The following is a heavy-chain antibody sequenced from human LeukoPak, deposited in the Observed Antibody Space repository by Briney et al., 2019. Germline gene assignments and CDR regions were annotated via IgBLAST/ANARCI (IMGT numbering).Heavy chain of an antibody. CDR1: GYTFTGYY. V-gene: IGHV1-2*02. J-gene: IGHJ4*02. Sequence: ASVKVSCKASGYTFTGYYMHWVRQAPGQGLEWMGWINPNSGGTNYAQKFQGRVTMTRDTSISTAYMELSRLRSDDTAVYYCARGRLTEYSSGWYTTAAYYFDYWGQGTLVTVSS. CDR3: ARGRLTEYSSGWYTTAAYYFDY. CDR2: INPNSGGT. D-gene: IGHD6-19*01.